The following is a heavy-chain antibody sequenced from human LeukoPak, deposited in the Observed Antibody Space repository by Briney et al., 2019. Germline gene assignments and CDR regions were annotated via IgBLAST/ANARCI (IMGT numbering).Heavy chain of an antibody. CDR3: ARSRGSWYPGDAFDI. CDR2: IYPGDSDT. Sequence: AGESLKISCKGSGYSFTSYWIAWVRQMPGKGLEWMGIIYPGDSDTRYSPSFQGQVTISADKSISTAYLQWSSLKASDTAMYYCARSRGSWYPGDAFDIWGQGTIVTVSS. J-gene: IGHJ3*02. CDR1: GYSFTSYW. D-gene: IGHD6-13*01. V-gene: IGHV5-51*01.